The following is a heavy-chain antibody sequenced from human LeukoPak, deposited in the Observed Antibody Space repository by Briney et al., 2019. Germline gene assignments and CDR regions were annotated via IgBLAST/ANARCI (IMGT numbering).Heavy chain of an antibody. CDR3: ARGYYYGSGDN. Sequence: SETLSLTCAVYGGSFSGYYWSWIRQPPGRGLEWIGEINHSGSTNYNPSLKSRVTISVDTSKNQFSLKLSSVTAADTAVYYCARGYYYGSGDNWGQGTLVTVSS. CDR1: GGSFSGYY. J-gene: IGHJ4*02. CDR2: INHSGST. V-gene: IGHV4-34*01. D-gene: IGHD3-10*01.